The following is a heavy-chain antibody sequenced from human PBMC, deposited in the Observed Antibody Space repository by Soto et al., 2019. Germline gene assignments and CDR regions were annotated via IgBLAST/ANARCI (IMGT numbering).Heavy chain of an antibody. D-gene: IGHD3-10*01. CDR3: AKRGFEYYGMDV. Sequence: PSEPLSLTCSFSGESIRDVVDYWSWMRQLPGKGLEWIGYIHYSGSTYHNPSLKSRVTISVDTSKNQFSLKLSSVTAADTAVYYCAKRGFEYYGMDVWGQGTTVTVSS. CDR2: IHYSGST. V-gene: IGHV4-31*03. CDR1: GESIRDVVDY. J-gene: IGHJ6*02.